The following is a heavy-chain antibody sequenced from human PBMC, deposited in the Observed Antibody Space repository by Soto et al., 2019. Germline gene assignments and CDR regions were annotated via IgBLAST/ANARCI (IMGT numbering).Heavy chain of an antibody. V-gene: IGHV3-23*01. CDR1: GFTLRSYA. CDR3: AINYFYDSSGYFYFYYGMYV. D-gene: IGHD3-22*01. J-gene: IGHJ6*02. CDR2: ISDNGEST. Sequence: HPGGSLRLSCAASGFTLRSYAMNWVRQAPGKGLEWISTISDNGESTYYADYVKGRFTISRDNSKNSLSLHMNSLRVEDTAVYYCAINYFYDSSGYFYFYYGMYVWGQGTTVTGSS.